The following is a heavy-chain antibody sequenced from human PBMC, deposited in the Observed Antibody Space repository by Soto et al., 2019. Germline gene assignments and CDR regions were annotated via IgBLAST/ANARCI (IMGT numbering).Heavy chain of an antibody. CDR3: ARVLAISDSSGYDA. CDR1: GGTFSSYA. CDR2: ISAYNGNT. D-gene: IGHD3-22*01. Sequence: VASVKVSCKASGGTFSSYAISWVRQAPGQGLEWMGWISAYNGNTNYAQKLQGRVTMTTDTSTSTAYMELRSLRSDDTAVYYCARVLAISDSSGYDAWGQGTLVTVSS. J-gene: IGHJ5*02. V-gene: IGHV1-18*01.